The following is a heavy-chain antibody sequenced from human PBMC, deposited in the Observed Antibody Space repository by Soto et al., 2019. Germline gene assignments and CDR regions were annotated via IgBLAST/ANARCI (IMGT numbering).Heavy chain of an antibody. CDR3: TSHSPEYMIRK. CDR2: IRNKANSYAT. CDR1: GFTFSGSA. V-gene: IGHV3-73*02. Sequence: EVQLGESGGGLVQPGGSLKLSCAASGFTFSGSAVHWVRQASGKGLVWVGRIRNKANSYATAYAASWKGRFMISRDDSKNTAYLQMNSLKTEDTAVYYFTSHSPEYMIRKWGQGTLVTVS. J-gene: IGHJ4*02. D-gene: IGHD3-22*01.